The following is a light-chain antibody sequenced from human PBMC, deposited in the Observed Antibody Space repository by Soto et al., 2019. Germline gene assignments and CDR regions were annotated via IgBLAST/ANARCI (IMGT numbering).Light chain of an antibody. Sequence: EVVLTQSSVTLSLSPGERATLSCRASQSVTTYLAWYQQKPGQAPRLLIYDASTRATGIPARFSGSGSGTDFTLTISSLQPEDFAVYYCQQRSNWRGTFGQGTKVEF. CDR1: QSVTTY. CDR2: DAS. CDR3: QQRSNWRGT. J-gene: IGKJ1*01. V-gene: IGKV3-11*01.